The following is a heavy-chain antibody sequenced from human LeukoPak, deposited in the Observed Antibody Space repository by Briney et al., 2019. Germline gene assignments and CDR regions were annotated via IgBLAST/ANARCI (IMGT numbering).Heavy chain of an antibody. D-gene: IGHD2-21*01. CDR2: IYYSGST. CDR3: ARVLAYCGGDCPYYYYYYMDV. Sequence: SETLSLTCTVSGRSISSYYWSWIRQPPGKGLEWIGYIYYSGSTNYNPSLKSRVTISVDTSKNQFSLKLSSVTAADTAVYYCARVLAYCGGDCPYYYYYYMDVWGKGTTVTVSS. J-gene: IGHJ6*03. V-gene: IGHV4-59*01. CDR1: GRSISSYY.